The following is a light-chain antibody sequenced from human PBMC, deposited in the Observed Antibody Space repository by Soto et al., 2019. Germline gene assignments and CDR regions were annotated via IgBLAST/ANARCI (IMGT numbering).Light chain of an antibody. CDR2: DAS. J-gene: IGKJ4*01. V-gene: IGKV3-15*01. CDR3: QQYTSWPPLT. CDR1: RSVNQY. Sequence: EVVMTQSPATLSVSPGERATLSCRASRSVNQYLAWYQQRPGQAPRLLIYDASTRAAGVAARFSGSGSGTDFPLTISSLPSEAVAVYYCQQYTSWPPLTFGGGTKVEI.